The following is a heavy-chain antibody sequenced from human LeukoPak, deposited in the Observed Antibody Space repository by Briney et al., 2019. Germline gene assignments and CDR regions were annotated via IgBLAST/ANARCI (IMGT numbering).Heavy chain of an antibody. CDR1: GYTFTNYG. D-gene: IGHD2-2*01. Sequence: ASVKVSCKASGYTFTNYGISWVRQAPGQGLECMSWISANNGEIRYAQNFQGRVTMTTDTSTTTAYMELRSLRSDDTAVYYCARVPPSAHQLFCSDYWGQGTQVTVSS. J-gene: IGHJ4*02. CDR2: ISANNGEI. V-gene: IGHV1-18*04. CDR3: ARVPPSAHQLFCSDY.